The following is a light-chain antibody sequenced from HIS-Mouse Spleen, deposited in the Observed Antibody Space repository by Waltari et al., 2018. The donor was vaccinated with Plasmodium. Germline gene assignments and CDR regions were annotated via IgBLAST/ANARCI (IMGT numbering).Light chain of an antibody. CDR2: SAS. V-gene: IGKV1D-8*02. Sequence: AIWMTQSPSLLSASTGDRVTISCRMSQVISSYLGWYQQKPGKAPELLIYSASTLQSGVPSRFSGSGSGTDFTLTISCLQSEDFATYYCQQYYSFPYTFGQGTKLEIK. CDR1: QVISSY. CDR3: QQYYSFPYT. J-gene: IGKJ2*01.